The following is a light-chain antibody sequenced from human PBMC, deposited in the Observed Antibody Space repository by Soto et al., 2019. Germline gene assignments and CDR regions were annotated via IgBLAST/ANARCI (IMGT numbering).Light chain of an antibody. CDR2: DAS. CDR1: QSISSN. V-gene: IGKV3-15*01. J-gene: IGKJ1*01. Sequence: EIVMTQSPATLSVSPGERATLSCRASQSISSNLAWYQQKPGQAPRLLIDDASTRAAGIPARFSGSGSGTEFTLTISSLQSEDFAVYYCHQYNHWLTWTFGQGTKVDIK. CDR3: HQYNHWLTWT.